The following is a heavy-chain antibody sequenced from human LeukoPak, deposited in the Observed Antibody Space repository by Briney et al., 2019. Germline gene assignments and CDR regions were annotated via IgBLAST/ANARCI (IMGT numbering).Heavy chain of an antibody. J-gene: IGHJ4*02. CDR3: ATLSVVVVPAELN. Sequence: GRSLRLSCAASGFTFSSYVMHWVRQAPGKGLEWVAIISYDGSNEYYADSVKGRFTISRDNSKNTLYLQMNSLRAEDTAVYYCATLSVVVVPAELNWGQGTLVTVSS. D-gene: IGHD2-15*01. CDR2: ISYDGSNE. CDR1: GFTFSSYV. V-gene: IGHV3-30*04.